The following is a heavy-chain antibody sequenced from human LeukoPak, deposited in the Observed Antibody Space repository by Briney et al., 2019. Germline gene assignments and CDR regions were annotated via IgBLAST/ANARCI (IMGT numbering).Heavy chain of an antibody. CDR3: AKEVRVQLYFDY. CDR2: ISGSGGST. D-gene: IGHD5-18*01. CDR1: GVTFSSYA. Sequence: GGSLRLSCAAPGVTFSSYAMSWVRQAPGEGLEWVSAISGSGGSTYSADSVKGRFTISRDNSKNTLYLQMNSLRAEDTAVYYCAKEVRVQLYFDYWGQGTLVTVSS. V-gene: IGHV3-23*01. J-gene: IGHJ4*02.